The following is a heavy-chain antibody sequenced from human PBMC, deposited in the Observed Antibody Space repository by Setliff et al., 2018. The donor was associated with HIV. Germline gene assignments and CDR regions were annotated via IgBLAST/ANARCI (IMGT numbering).Heavy chain of an antibody. V-gene: IGHV3-21*06. CDR1: GFTFSSYS. CDR3: ARPNYYDSSGSFDY. J-gene: IGHJ4*02. CDR2: ISSSSSYT. D-gene: IGHD3-22*01. Sequence: PGGSLRLSCAASGFTFSSYSMNWVRQAPGKGLEWVSYISSSSSYTHYADSVKGRFTISRDNAKNSLYLQMNSLRAEDTAVYHCARPNYYDSSGSFDYWGQGTLVTVSS.